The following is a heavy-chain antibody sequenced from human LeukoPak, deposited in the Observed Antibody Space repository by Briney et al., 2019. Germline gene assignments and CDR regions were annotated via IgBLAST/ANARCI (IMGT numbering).Heavy chain of an antibody. CDR3: ARDRGTAREDSQAFDI. D-gene: IGHD1-1*01. J-gene: IGHJ3*02. CDR1: GFTFSSYA. CDR2: ISGSGGST. V-gene: IGHV3-23*01. Sequence: GGSLRLSCAASGFTFSSYAMSWVRQAPGKGLEWVSAISGSGGSTYYADSVKGRFTISRDNSKNTLYLQMNSLRAEDTAVYYCARDRGTAREDSQAFDIWGQGTMVTVSS.